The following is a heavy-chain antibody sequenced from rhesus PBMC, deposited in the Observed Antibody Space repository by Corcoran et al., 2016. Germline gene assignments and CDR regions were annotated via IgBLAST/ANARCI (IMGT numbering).Heavy chain of an antibody. CDR1: GFSIRTSGTG. CDR2: IYWNDSK. V-gene: IGHV2-95*01. D-gene: IGHD6-31*01. J-gene: IGHJ4*01. CDR3: ARVSSSGWPKGRFDY. Sequence: QVTLKESGPALVKPTQTLTLTCPFSGFSIRTSGTGVGWLRQPPGKALEWLESIYWNDSKYYSTSLKSRLTISKDTSKNQVVLTMTNMDPVDTATYYCARVSSSGWPKGRFDYWGQGVLVTVSS.